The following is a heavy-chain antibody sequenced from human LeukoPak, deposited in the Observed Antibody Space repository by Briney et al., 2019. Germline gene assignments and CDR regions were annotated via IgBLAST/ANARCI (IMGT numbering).Heavy chain of an antibody. D-gene: IGHD2/OR15-2a*01. CDR1: GFPFSNYL. V-gene: IGHV3-7*04. J-gene: IGHJ4*02. CDR2: IIHHGSET. Sequence: GGSLRLSCGASGFPFSNYLMIWVRQAPAKGLEWAANIIHHGSETHYVGSVKGRFTISRDNAKNSLYLQINSLSADDTSMYYCARGDHFSGDYWGQGTLVTVSS. CDR3: ARGDHFSGDY.